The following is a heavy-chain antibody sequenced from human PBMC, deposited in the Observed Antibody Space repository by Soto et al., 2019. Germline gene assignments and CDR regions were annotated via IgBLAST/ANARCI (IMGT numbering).Heavy chain of an antibody. Sequence: SETLSLTCTVSGGSMSSHYWTWLRQPPGKGLEWIGYISYSGSTYYNPSLKSRVTISADSSRNQFSLKLSSVIAADTAVYYCARADPDASVGYWGQGTLVTVSS. CDR3: ARADPDASVGY. CDR1: GGSMSSHY. V-gene: IGHV4-59*11. D-gene: IGHD3-16*01. J-gene: IGHJ4*02. CDR2: ISYSGST.